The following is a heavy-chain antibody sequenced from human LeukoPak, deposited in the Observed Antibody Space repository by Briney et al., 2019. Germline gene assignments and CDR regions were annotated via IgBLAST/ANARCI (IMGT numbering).Heavy chain of an antibody. V-gene: IGHV3-23*01. CDR3: AKGGNYAPLDY. CDR2: ISTSGGDT. J-gene: IGHJ4*02. D-gene: IGHD1-7*01. CDR1: VFTLSDSP. Sequence: GSLRLSCVASVFTLSDSPMTWVRQAPGKGLEWISAISTSGGDTIYTDSVKGRFTISRENSKNTLYLQMNSLRAEDTAVYYCAKGGNYAPLDYWGQGTLVTVS.